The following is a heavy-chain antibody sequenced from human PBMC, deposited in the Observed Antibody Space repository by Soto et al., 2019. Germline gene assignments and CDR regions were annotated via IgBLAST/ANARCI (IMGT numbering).Heavy chain of an antibody. Sequence: QVHLQESAPGLVKPSETLSLTCSVSGDSVKSVGYYWTWIRQPPGKGFEWLGDIYNTGTSRFNASLRRRLTLSXAXSXXTFSLTLTSVTVADTAVYFCGRAASSGWSPTRVAPWGHGSL. CDR3: GRAASSGWSPTRVAP. CDR1: GDSVKSVGYY. CDR2: IYNTGTS. V-gene: IGHV4-31*03. D-gene: IGHD6-25*01. J-gene: IGHJ5*02.